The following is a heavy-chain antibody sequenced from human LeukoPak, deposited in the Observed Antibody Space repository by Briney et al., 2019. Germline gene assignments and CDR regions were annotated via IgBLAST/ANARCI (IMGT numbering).Heavy chain of an antibody. CDR1: GFTFSSYG. CDR3: AKDQKDGYNYPTYFDH. CDR2: IQYGGSNK. J-gene: IGHJ4*02. D-gene: IGHD5-24*01. Sequence: PGGSLRLSCAASGFTFSSYGMHWVRQAPGKGLEWVAFIQYGGSNKYYADSMKGRFTISRDNSKNTLYLQMNSLRAEDTAVYYCAKDQKDGYNYPTYFDHWGQGTLVTVSS. V-gene: IGHV3-30*02.